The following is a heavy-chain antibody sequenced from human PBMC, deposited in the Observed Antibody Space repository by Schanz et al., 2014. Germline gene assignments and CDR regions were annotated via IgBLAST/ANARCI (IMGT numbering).Heavy chain of an antibody. D-gene: IGHD1-26*01. CDR2: ISGSGGST. V-gene: IGHV3-23*04. J-gene: IGHJ5*02. CDR1: GFTFSSYA. Sequence: VQLVESGGGLVQPGGSLRFSCAASGFTFSSYAMSWVRQAPGKGLEWVSAISGSGGSTYYADSVKGRFTISRDNSNHTLYLQMNSLRADDTAVYYCAKELYSGSHYGWFDPWGQGTLVTVSS. CDR3: AKELYSGSHYGWFDP.